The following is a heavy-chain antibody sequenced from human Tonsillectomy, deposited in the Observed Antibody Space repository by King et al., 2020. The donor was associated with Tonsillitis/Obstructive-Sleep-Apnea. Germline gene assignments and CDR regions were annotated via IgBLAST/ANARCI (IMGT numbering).Heavy chain of an antibody. CDR3: ARHEQKPDDGDYYYYYGMDV. Sequence: QLVQSGAEVKKPGESLRISCKGSGYSFTSYWISWVRQMPGKGLEWMGRIDPSDSYTNYSPSFQGHVTISADKSISTAYLQWSSLKAPDTAMYYCARHEQKPDDGDYYYYYGMDVWGQGTTVTVSS. V-gene: IGHV5-10-1*01. J-gene: IGHJ6*02. CDR1: GYSFTSYW. CDR2: IDPSDSYT. D-gene: IGHD4-17*01.